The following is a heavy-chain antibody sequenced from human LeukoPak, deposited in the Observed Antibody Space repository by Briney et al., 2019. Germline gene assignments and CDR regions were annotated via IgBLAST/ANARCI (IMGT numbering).Heavy chain of an antibody. Sequence: PSETLSLTCTVSGGSISSYYWSWIRQPPGKGLEWIGYIYYSGSTNYNPSLKSRVTISVDTSKNQFSLKLSSVTAADTAVYYCARNANDYSIDYWGQGTLVTVSS. CDR3: ARNANDYSIDY. V-gene: IGHV4-59*01. D-gene: IGHD4-11*01. J-gene: IGHJ4*02. CDR1: GGSISSYY. CDR2: IYYSGST.